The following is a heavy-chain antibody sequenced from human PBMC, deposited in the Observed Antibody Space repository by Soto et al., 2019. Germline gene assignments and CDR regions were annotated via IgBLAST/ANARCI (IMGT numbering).Heavy chain of an antibody. V-gene: IGHV1-18*03. D-gene: IGHD1-26*01. CDR2: ISTYNGKT. Sequence: QVHLVQSGGEVKNPGASVKVSCKPSGYTFTSHGLSWVRQAPGQGLEWMGWISTYNGKTDYAQKFQGRITMTADTRTTTGYMELRSLRSDDMAVYYCARLLTEGATFREDAFDLWGQGTKVTVSS. CDR1: GYTFTSHG. J-gene: IGHJ3*01. CDR3: ARLLTEGATFREDAFDL.